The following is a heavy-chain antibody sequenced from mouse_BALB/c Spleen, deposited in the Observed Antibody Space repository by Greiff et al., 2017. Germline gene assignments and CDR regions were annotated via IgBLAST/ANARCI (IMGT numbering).Heavy chain of an antibody. V-gene: IGHV1-63*02. CDR1: GYTFTNYW. CDR2: IYPGGGYT. CDR3: PILDYDGSYAMDY. D-gene: IGHD2-4*01. Sequence: VQLQQSGAELVRPGTSVKISCKASGYTFTNYWLGWVKQRPGHGLEWIGDIYPGGGYTNYNEKFKGKATLTADTSSSTAYMQLSSLTSEDSAVYFCPILDYDGSYAMDYWGQGTSVTVSS. J-gene: IGHJ4*01.